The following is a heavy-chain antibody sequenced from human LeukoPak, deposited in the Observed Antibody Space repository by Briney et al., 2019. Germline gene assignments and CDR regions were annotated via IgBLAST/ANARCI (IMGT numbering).Heavy chain of an antibody. V-gene: IGHV3-23*01. CDR2: ISGSGGST. J-gene: IGHJ3*02. CDR3: SGGGWSTDAFDI. CDR1: GFTFSNYA. D-gene: IGHD6-19*01. Sequence: GGSLKLSCAASGFTFSNYAMSWVRQAPGKGLEWVSLISGSGGSTYYADSAQGRITISRDNSKNTLYLQMNSLRAEDTAVYYCSGGGWSTDAFDIWGQGTMVTVSS.